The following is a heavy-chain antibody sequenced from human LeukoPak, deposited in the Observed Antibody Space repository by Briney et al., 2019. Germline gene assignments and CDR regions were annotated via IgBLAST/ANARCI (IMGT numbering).Heavy chain of an antibody. V-gene: IGHV3-23*01. CDR2: ISGSGGST. CDR1: GFTFSSYA. Sequence: GGSLRLSCAASGFTFSSYAMSWVRQAPGKGLEWVSAISGSGGSTYYADSVKGRFTISRDNSKNTLYLQMNSLRAGDTAVYYCARKDPNYYYYGMDVWGQGTTVTVSS. CDR3: ARKDPNYYYYGMDV. J-gene: IGHJ6*02.